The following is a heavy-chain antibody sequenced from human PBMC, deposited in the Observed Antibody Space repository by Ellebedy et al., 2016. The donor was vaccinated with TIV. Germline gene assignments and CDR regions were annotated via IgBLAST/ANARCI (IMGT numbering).Heavy chain of an antibody. Sequence: GESLKISCAASGFTFSSYWMHWVRQAPGKGLVWVSRINSYGSSTTYADSVKGRFTISRDNAKNTLYLQMNSLRAEDTAVYYCARGRTTGIWGQGTLVTVSS. CDR2: INSYGSST. V-gene: IGHV3-74*01. D-gene: IGHD1-14*01. CDR1: GFTFSSYW. J-gene: IGHJ4*02. CDR3: ARGRTTGI.